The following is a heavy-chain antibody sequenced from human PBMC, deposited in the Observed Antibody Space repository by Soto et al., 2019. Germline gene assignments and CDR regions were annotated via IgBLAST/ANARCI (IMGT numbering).Heavy chain of an antibody. J-gene: IGHJ4*02. V-gene: IGHV3-64D*06. CDR2: VRGNGDPP. CDR3: VKSRGGNNFDFFD. D-gene: IGHD5-12*01. Sequence: GGSLRLSCSASGFTFSSYAMHWVRQAPGKGLEYVSGVRGNGDPPFYADSVKGRFTISRDNSKNTLYLQMSGLSADDTAVYYCVKSRGGNNFDFFDWGQGALVTVSS. CDR1: GFTFSSYA.